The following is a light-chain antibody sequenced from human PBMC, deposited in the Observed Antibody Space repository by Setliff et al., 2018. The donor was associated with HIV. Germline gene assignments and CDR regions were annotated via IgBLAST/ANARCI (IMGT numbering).Light chain of an antibody. V-gene: IGLV2-8*01. CDR1: SSDVGGYKY. Sequence: QSALTQPPSASGSPGESVTISCTGTSSDVGGYKYVSWYQQHPGNPPKLMIYEVSKRPSGVPDRFSGSKSGNTASLTVSGLQAEDEADYYCSSYARGSTYVFGTGTKVTVL. J-gene: IGLJ1*01. CDR3: SSYARGSTYV. CDR2: EVS.